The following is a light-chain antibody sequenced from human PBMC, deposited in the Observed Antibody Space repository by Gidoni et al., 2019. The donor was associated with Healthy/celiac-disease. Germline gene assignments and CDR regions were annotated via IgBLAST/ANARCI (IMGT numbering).Light chain of an antibody. Sequence: SSELTQDPAVSVALGQTVRITCQGDSLRSYYASWYQQKPGQAPVLVIYGKNNRPSGIQDRFSGSSSGNTASLTITGAQAEDEADYYCNSRDSSGKHVVFGGGTKLTVL. V-gene: IGLV3-19*01. CDR1: SLRSYY. CDR3: NSRDSSGKHVV. CDR2: GKN. J-gene: IGLJ2*01.